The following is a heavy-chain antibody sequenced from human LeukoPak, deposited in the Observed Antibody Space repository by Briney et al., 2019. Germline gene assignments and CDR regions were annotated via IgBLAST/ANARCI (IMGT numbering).Heavy chain of an antibody. D-gene: IGHD3-10*01. CDR3: ARVGGSGSLRWFDP. J-gene: IGHJ5*02. CDR1: GYTFTSYG. V-gene: IGHV1-3*01. Sequence: ASVKVSCKASGYTFTSYGLHWVRQAPGQRLEWMGWINPDNGDTKYSEKLQGRVTITRDTSASTAYMELSSLRSADTATYYCARVGGSGSLRWFDPWGQGTLVTVSS. CDR2: INPDNGDT.